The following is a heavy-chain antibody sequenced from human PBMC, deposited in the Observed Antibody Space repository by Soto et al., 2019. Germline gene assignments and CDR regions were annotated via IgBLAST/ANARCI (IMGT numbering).Heavy chain of an antibody. D-gene: IGHD3-10*01. CDR2: IYYSGST. Sequence: QVQLQESGPGLVKPSQTLSLTCTVSVGSITSGGYCWTWIRQHPVKGLEWMGHIYYSGSTSYNPSLKSRVTISIDTSKNQFSLKLTSVTAADTAVYYCARDGDYFGSGSPPLLSRWGQGTLVTVSS. V-gene: IGHV4-31*03. CDR3: ARDGDYFGSGSPPLLSR. J-gene: IGHJ4*02. CDR1: VGSITSGGYC.